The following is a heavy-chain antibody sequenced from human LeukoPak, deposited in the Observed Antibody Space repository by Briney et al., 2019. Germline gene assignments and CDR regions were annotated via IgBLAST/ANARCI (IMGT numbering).Heavy chain of an antibody. J-gene: IGHJ3*02. V-gene: IGHV4-61*01. D-gene: IGHD3-10*01. Sequence: SETLSLTCTVSGGSVSSGSYYWSWIRQPPGRGLEWIGYIYYSGSTNYNPSLKSRVTISVDTSKHQFSLKLSSVTAADTAVYYCARVLSGSGNDFDIWGQGTMVTVSS. CDR2: IYYSGST. CDR3: ARVLSGSGNDFDI. CDR1: GGSVSSGSYY.